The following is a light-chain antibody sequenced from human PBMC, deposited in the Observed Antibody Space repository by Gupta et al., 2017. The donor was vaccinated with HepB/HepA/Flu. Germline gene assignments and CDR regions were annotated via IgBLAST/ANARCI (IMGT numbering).Light chain of an antibody. J-gene: IGKJ5*01. Sequence: EIVLTQSPATLSLSPGERATLSCRASQSVSNRLAWYQQKRGQAPRLLIYDASNRAAGIPARFSGSGFRTDFTLTISSLEHEDFAVYYCHQHANWSPITFGQGTRLEIK. CDR3: HQHANWSPIT. CDR1: QSVSNR. CDR2: DAS. V-gene: IGKV3-11*01.